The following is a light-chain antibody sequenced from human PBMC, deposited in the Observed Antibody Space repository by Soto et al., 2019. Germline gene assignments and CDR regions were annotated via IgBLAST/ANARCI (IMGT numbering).Light chain of an antibody. CDR2: AAS. CDR1: QSISSW. J-gene: IGKJ5*01. Sequence: DIQMTQSPSTLSASVGDRVTITCRASQSISSWLAWYQQRPGKAPKLLIYAASTLQSGVPSRFSGSGSGTDFTLTISSLQPEDFATYYCQQSYLTPVTFGQGTRLEIK. CDR3: QQSYLTPVT. V-gene: IGKV1-5*01.